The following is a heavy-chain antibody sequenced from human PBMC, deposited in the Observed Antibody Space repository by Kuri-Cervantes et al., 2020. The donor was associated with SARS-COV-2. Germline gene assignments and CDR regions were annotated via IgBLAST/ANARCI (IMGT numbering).Heavy chain of an antibody. CDR2: VYYSGSS. CDR1: GDSINNHY. CDR3: AREVQDWFDP. V-gene: IGHV4-59*11. D-gene: IGHD3-10*01. J-gene: IGHJ5*02. Sequence: ESLKISCTVSGDSINNHYWSWIRQPPGKGLEWIGFVYYSGSSKYSPSLKSRVTISVDTSNNPFSLNLNSVTAADTAVYYCAREVQDWFDPWGQGTLVTVSS.